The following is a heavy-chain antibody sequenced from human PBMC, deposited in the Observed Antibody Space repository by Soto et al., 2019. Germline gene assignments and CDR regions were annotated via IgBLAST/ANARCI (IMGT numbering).Heavy chain of an antibody. CDR3: ASNSVVGSV. D-gene: IGHD2-15*01. V-gene: IGHV4-38-2*01. CDR2: IYHSGST. CDR1: GYSISSGYY. J-gene: IGHJ4*02. Sequence: LSLTFAVSGYSISSGYYWGWIRQPPGKGLEWIGSIYHSGSTYYNPSLKSRVTISVDTSKNQFSLKLSSVTAADTAVYYCASNSVVGSVWGQGTLVTVSS.